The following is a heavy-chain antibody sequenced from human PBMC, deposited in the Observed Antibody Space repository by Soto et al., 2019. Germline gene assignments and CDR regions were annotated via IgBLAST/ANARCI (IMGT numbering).Heavy chain of an antibody. Sequence: QVQLQESGPGLVKPSGTLSLPCAVSGDSVSSNYYWCWVRQPPGKGLEWIGEIYHTGTTNYNPSLKSRVTISVDKSNNQFSLDLSSVTAADTAVYYWAMSAGWYAVHSWGPGTLVTVSS. V-gene: IGHV4-4*02. J-gene: IGHJ4*02. CDR2: IYHTGTT. D-gene: IGHD6-19*01. CDR1: GDSVSSNYY. CDR3: AMSAGWYAVHS.